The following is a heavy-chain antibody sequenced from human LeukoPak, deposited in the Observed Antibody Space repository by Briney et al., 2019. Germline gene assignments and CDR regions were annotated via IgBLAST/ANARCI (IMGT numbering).Heavy chain of an antibody. Sequence: PGGSLRLSCAASGFTFSDYYMSWIRQAPGKGLEWVSYISSSGSTIYYADSVKGRFTISRDNAKNSLYLQMNSLRAEGTAVYYCARDSSGWLDAFDIWGQGTMVTVSS. V-gene: IGHV3-11*01. D-gene: IGHD6-19*01. J-gene: IGHJ3*02. CDR2: ISSSGSTI. CDR3: ARDSSGWLDAFDI. CDR1: GFTFSDYY.